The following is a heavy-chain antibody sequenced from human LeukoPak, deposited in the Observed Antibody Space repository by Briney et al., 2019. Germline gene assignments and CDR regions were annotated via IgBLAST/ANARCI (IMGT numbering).Heavy chain of an antibody. J-gene: IGHJ4*02. CDR1: GGTFSSYA. CDR3: ARGTTVVTPGVRY. Sequence: ASVKVSCKASGGTFSSYAISWVRQAPGQGLEWMGIINPSGGSTSYAQKFQGRVTMTRDTSTSTVYMELSSLRSEDTAVYYCARGTTVVTPGVRYWGQGTLVTVSS. D-gene: IGHD4-23*01. V-gene: IGHV1-46*01. CDR2: INPSGGST.